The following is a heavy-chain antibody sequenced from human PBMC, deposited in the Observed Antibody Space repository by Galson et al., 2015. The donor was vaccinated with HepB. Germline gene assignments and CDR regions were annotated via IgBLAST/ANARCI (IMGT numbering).Heavy chain of an antibody. Sequence: SLRLSCAASGFTFSSYSMNWVRQAPGKGLEWVSSISSSSSYIYYADSVKGRFTISRDNAKNSLYLQMNSLRAEDTAVYYCAREVYYYDSSGYYWDVHIDYWGQGTLVTVSS. D-gene: IGHD3-22*01. CDR3: AREVYYYDSSGYYWDVHIDY. V-gene: IGHV3-21*01. CDR1: GFTFSSYS. J-gene: IGHJ4*02. CDR2: ISSSSSYI.